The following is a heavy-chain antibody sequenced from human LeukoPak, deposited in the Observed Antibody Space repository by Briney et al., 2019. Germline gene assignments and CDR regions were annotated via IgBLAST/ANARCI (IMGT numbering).Heavy chain of an antibody. CDR3: ARDFAVTTDRHYFYHGLDV. J-gene: IGHJ6*02. D-gene: IGHD6-19*01. Sequence: GGSLRLSCVASGFAVIGEYMCWDRQAPGKGLEWVSTIYSGGSTYYAESVKGRFTISRDNSENTLSLEMNSLKVEDTAVYYCARDFAVTTDRHYFYHGLDVWGQGTTVTVSS. V-gene: IGHV3-66*01. CDR2: IYSGGST. CDR1: GFAVIGEY.